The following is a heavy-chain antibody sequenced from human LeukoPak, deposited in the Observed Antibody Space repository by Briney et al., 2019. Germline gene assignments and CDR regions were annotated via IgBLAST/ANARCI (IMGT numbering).Heavy chain of an antibody. V-gene: IGHV1-2*06. CDR1: GYTFTGYY. D-gene: IGHD3-10*01. CDR3: ARPNVGVRGVPTWFDY. Sequence: ASVKVSCKASGYTFTGYYMHWVRQAPGQGLEWMGRINPNSGGTNYAQKFQGRVTMTRDTSKNQFSLKLSSVTAADTAVYYCARPNVGVRGVPTWFDYWGQGTLVTVSS. CDR2: INPNSGGT. J-gene: IGHJ5*01.